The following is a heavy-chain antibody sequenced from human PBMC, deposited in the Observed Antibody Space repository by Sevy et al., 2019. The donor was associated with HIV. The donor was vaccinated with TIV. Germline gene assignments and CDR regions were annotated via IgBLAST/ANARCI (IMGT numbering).Heavy chain of an antibody. V-gene: IGHV3-11*01. Sequence: GGSLRLSCAASGFTFSDYYMSWIRQAPGKGLEWVSYISSSGSTIYYADSVKGRFTISRDKAKNSLYLQMNSQRAEDTAVYYCARLFVVSYCYAMDVWGQGTTVTVSS. CDR3: ARLFVVSYCYAMDV. CDR1: GFTFSDYY. J-gene: IGHJ6*02. D-gene: IGHD2-21*01. CDR2: ISSSGSTI.